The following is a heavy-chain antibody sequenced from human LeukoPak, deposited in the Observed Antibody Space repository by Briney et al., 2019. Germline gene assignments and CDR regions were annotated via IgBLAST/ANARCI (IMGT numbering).Heavy chain of an antibody. CDR3: ARLFRNYYDSSGRGRLDY. CDR2: IYPGDSDT. D-gene: IGHD3-22*01. CDR1: GYSFSSYW. V-gene: IGHV5-51*01. J-gene: IGHJ4*02. Sequence: GESLKISCKGSGYSFSSYWIGWVRQMPGKGLEWMGIIYPGDSDTRYSPSFQGQDTISADKSISTAYLQWSSLKASDTAMYYCARLFRNYYDSSGRGRLDYWGQGTLVTVSS.